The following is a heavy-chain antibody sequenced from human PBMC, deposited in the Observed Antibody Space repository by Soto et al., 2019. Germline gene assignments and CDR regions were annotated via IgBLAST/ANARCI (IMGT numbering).Heavy chain of an antibody. CDR2: ISGGGGNT. V-gene: IGHV3-23*01. J-gene: IGHJ4*02. CDR1: GFSFSTYA. D-gene: IGHD6-19*01. CDR3: AKGAGYSSGWYYFDY. Sequence: GGSLRLSCAASGFSFSTYAMSWVRQAPGKGLEWVSVISGGGGNTYYADSVKGLFTISRDNSKNTLYLQMNSLGAEDTALYYCAKGAGYSSGWYYFDYWGQGTLVTVSS.